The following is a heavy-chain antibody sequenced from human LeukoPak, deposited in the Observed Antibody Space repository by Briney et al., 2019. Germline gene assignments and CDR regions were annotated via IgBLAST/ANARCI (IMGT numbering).Heavy chain of an antibody. D-gene: IGHD3-10*01. CDR1: GFTFNAYY. J-gene: IGHJ5*02. V-gene: IGHV1-2*02. CDR3: ARGDYYGSPKVVAA. CDR2: INPNSGDT. Sequence: ASVKVSCKASGFTFNAYYIHWVRQAPGQGLEWMGWINPNSGDTNYAQKFQDRVTMTRDTSISTAYIELNLLRSDDTAVYYCARGDYYGSPKVVAAWGQGTLVTVSS.